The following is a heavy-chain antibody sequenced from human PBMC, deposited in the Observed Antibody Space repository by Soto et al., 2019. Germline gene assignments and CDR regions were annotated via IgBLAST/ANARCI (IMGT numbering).Heavy chain of an antibody. J-gene: IGHJ4*02. D-gene: IGHD2-2*01. CDR3: AKALGYCRDTSCFAFDF. CDR1: GFIFGNFA. CDR2: MSGSGGYT. V-gene: IGHV3-23*01. Sequence: EVHLLESGGGLVQPGGSLRLSCSASGFIFGNFAMNWVRQAPGKGLEWVSTMSGSGGYTYYAGSVKGRFTISRDDSKNTLYLQMISLKAEDAAVYFCAKALGYCRDTSCFAFDFWGQGTLVTVSS.